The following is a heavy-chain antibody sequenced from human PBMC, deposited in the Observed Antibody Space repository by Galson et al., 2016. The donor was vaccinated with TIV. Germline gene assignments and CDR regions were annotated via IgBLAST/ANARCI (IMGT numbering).Heavy chain of an antibody. D-gene: IGHD2-15*01. V-gene: IGHV3-33*01. CDR1: GFTFSSYG. Sequence: SLRLSCAASGFTFSSYGMHWVRQAPGKGLEWVAVIWYDGSNKYYADSVKGRFSISRDNSKSTLYLHMSSLRPEDTAVYYCARAVSRILLGWIDPWGRGTLVAVSS. CDR3: ARAVSRILLGWIDP. J-gene: IGHJ5*02. CDR2: IWYDGSNK.